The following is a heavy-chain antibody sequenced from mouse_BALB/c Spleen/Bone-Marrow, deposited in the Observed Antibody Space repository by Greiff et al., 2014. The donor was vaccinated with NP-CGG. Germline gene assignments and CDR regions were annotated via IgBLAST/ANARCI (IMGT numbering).Heavy chain of an antibody. Sequence: SGAEPVKPGASVKLFRTASGLNIKDTYMHWGKPRPEQGLEWIGKIDPANGNTKYEPKFQGKATITADTSSNTAYLQLSSLASEDTAVYYCAQGCGWAMAYWGQGTSVTVSA. CDR3: AQGCGWAMAY. J-gene: IGHJ4*01. V-gene: IGHV14-3*02. D-gene: IGHD1-2*01. CDR1: GLNIKDTY. CDR2: IDPANGNT.